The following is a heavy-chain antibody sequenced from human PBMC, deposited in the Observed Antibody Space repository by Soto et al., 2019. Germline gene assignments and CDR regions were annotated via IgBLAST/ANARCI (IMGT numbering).Heavy chain of an antibody. CDR1: GFIVSDTY. CDR3: AREPRYCRAGSCSITGDAYDI. D-gene: IGHD2-15*01. V-gene: IGHV3-66*01. J-gene: IGHJ3*02. Sequence: EVQLVESGGGLVQPGGSLRLSCTASGFIVSDTYVNWVRQAPGKGLEWISVISNRGDTHYADSVRGRFSLYRDISDNTLHLQMNNLRVEDTAVYYCAREPRYCRAGSCSITGDAYDIWGQGTMVTVSS. CDR2: ISNRGDT.